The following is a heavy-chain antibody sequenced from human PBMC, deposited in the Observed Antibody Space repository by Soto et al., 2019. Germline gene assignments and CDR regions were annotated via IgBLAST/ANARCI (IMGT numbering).Heavy chain of an antibody. D-gene: IGHD6-19*01. V-gene: IGHV3-48*03. CDR1: GFTFSSYE. CDR2: ISSSGSTI. J-gene: IGHJ4*02. Sequence: EVQLVESGGGLVQPGGSLRLSCAASGFTFSSYEMNWVRQAPGKGLEWVSYISSSGSTIYYADSVKGRFTISRDNAKNSLYLQMNSLRAEDTAVYYCARGASIAVVYFDYGGQGTLVTVSS. CDR3: ARGASIAVVYFDY.